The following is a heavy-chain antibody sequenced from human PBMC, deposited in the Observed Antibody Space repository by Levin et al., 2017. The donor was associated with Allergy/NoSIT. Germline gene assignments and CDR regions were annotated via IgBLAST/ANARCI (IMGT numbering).Heavy chain of an antibody. CDR3: AREARDVYSGYVPFDY. V-gene: IGHV3-33*01. Sequence: GESLKISCAASGFTFRNYGMHWVRQAPGKGLEWVAVIWYDGNDKYYADSVKGRFIISRDNFKTTLYLQMNSLRAEDTAMYYCAREARDVYSGYVPFDYWGQGTLVTVSS. CDR2: IWYDGNDK. CDR1: GFTFRNYG. D-gene: IGHD5-12*01. J-gene: IGHJ4*02.